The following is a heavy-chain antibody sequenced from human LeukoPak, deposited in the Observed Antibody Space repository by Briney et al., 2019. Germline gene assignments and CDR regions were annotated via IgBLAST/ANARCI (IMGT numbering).Heavy chain of an antibody. D-gene: IGHD3-22*01. CDR2: INHSGST. V-gene: IGHV4-34*01. Sequence: PETLSLTCAVYGGSFSGYYWSWIRQPPGKGLEWIGEINHSGSTNYNPSLKSRVTISVDTSKNQFSLKLSSVTAADTAVYYCAKSTYYYDTFVNAFDFWGQGTVVTVSS. J-gene: IGHJ3*01. CDR3: AKSTYYYDTFVNAFDF. CDR1: GGSFSGYY.